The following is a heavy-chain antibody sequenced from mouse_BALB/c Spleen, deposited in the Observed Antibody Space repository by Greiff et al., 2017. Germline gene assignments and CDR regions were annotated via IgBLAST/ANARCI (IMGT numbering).Heavy chain of an antibody. D-gene: IGHD1-1*01. Sequence: DVKLVESGGGLVKPGGSLKLSCAASGFTFSSYTMSWVRQTPEKRLEWVATISSGGSYTYYPASVKGRFTISRDNAKNTLYLQMSSLKSEDTAMYDCTRDLDYGSSDGRAMDYWGQGTTVTVSS. V-gene: IGHV5-6-4*01. CDR1: GFTFSSYT. CDR2: ISSGGSYT. CDR3: TRDLDYGSSDGRAMDY. J-gene: IGHJ4*01.